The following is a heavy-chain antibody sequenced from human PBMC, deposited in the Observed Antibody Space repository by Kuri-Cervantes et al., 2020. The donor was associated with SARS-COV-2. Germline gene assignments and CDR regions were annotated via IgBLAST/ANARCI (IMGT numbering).Heavy chain of an antibody. CDR3: ARVYGGPLDY. D-gene: IGHD4-23*01. CDR2: IIPVFGTA. CDR1: GGTLSSFA. Sequence: SVKVSCKASGGTLSSFAISWVRQAPGQGRERMGGIIPVFGTARYPQRFQGRVTMTTDESTTTAYMELSSLRSEDTAVYYCARVYGGPLDYWGQGTLVTVSS. V-gene: IGHV1-69*05. J-gene: IGHJ4*02.